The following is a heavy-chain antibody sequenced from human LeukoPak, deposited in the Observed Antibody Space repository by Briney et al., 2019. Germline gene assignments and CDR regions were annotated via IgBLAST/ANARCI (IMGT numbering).Heavy chain of an antibody. J-gene: IGHJ6*03. CDR1: GGSISSSSYY. CDR3: ARHQFAAVAGPYYTDV. CDR2: IYYSGST. Sequence: PSETLSLTCTVSGGSISSSSYYWGWIRQPPGKGLEWIGSIYYSGSTYYNPSLKSRVTISVDTSKNQFSLKLSSVTAADTAVYYCARHQFAAVAGPYYTDVWGKGTTVTVSS. V-gene: IGHV4-39*01. D-gene: IGHD6-19*01.